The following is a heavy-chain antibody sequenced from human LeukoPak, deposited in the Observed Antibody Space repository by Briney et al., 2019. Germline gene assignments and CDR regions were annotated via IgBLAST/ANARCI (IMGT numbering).Heavy chain of an antibody. CDR2: IYGNDDV. Sequence: SGPTLVNPTQTLTLTCTFSGFALSHSGVAVDWIPQPPGKAPEWLALIYGNDDVRYSPSLQSRLTITKDTSKNQVVLTMTDMDPVDTATYYCSHRQNSDYGYWGQGTLVTVSS. CDR3: SHRQNSDYGY. J-gene: IGHJ4*02. V-gene: IGHV2-5*01. CDR1: GFALSHSGVA. D-gene: IGHD4-17*01.